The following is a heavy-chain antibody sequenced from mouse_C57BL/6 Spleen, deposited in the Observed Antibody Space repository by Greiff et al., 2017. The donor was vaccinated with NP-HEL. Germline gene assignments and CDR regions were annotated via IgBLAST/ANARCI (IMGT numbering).Heavy chain of an antibody. D-gene: IGHD2-5*01. J-gene: IGHJ2*01. CDR2: IYPGDGDT. CDR1: GYAFSSSW. CDR3: ARFLYSNYYFDY. Sequence: VQLQQSGPELVKPGASVKISCKASGYAFSSSWMNWVKQRPGKGLEWIGRIYPGDGDTNYNGKFKGKATLTADKSSSTAYMQLSSLTSEDSAVYFCARFLYSNYYFDYWGQGTTLTVSS. V-gene: IGHV1-82*01.